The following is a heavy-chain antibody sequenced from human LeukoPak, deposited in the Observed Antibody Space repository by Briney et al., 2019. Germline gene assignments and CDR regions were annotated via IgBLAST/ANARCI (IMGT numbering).Heavy chain of an antibody. V-gene: IGHV3-30*02. CDR2: IRYDGSNK. CDR3: ANSGYCSSTSCYDPYYYYYMDV. Sequence: PGGSLRLSCAASGFTFSSYGMHWVRQAPGKGLEWVAFIRYDGSNKYYADSVKGRFTISRDNSKNTLYLQMNSLRAEDTAVYYCANSGYCSSTSCYDPYYYYYMDVWGKGTTVTISS. J-gene: IGHJ6*03. D-gene: IGHD2-2*01. CDR1: GFTFSSYG.